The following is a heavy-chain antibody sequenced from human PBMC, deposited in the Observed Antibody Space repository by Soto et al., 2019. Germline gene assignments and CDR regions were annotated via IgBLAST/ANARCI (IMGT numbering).Heavy chain of an antibody. CDR1: GGTFSSYA. V-gene: IGHV1-69*01. Sequence: QVQLVQSGAEVKKPGSSVKVSCKASGGTFSSYAISWVRQAPGQGLEWMGGIIPIFGTANYAQKFQGRVTITADESTSTAYMELSSLRSEDTAVYYCASGLPPTRYSAPYGMDVWGQGTTVTVSS. CDR2: IIPIFGTA. J-gene: IGHJ6*02. CDR3: ASGLPPTRYSAPYGMDV. D-gene: IGHD2-15*01.